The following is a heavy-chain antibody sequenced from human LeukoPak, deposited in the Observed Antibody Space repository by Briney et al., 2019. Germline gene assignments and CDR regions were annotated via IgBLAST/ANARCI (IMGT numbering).Heavy chain of an antibody. V-gene: IGHV3-23*01. D-gene: IGHD1-26*01. CDR2: ISGSGGRT. J-gene: IGHJ3*02. CDR1: GFTFSSYA. CDR3: AKDQTGSYSFSDAFDI. Sequence: PGGSLRLSCAASGFTFSSYAMSWVRQAPGKGLEWVSSISGSGGRTHYADSVRGRFTISRDNSKNTLYLQMDSLRAEDPALYYCAKDQTGSYSFSDAFDIWGQGTMVTVSS.